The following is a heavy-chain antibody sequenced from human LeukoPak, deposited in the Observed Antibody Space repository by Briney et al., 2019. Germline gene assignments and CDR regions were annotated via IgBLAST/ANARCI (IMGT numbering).Heavy chain of an antibody. V-gene: IGHV3-30*02. D-gene: IGHD5-24*01. Sequence: GGSLRLSCAASGFTFSSYGMHWVRQAPGKGLEWVAFIRYDGSNKYYADSVKGRFTISRDNSKNTLYLRMNSLRAEDTAVYYCAKDYQPRWLQSHYFDYWGQGTLVTVSS. J-gene: IGHJ4*02. CDR2: IRYDGSNK. CDR3: AKDYQPRWLQSHYFDY. CDR1: GFTFSSYG.